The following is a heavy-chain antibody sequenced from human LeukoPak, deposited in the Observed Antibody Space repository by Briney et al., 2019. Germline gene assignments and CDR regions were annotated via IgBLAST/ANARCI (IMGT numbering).Heavy chain of an antibody. Sequence: GGSLRLSCVVSGFGFSNYWMHWVRHAPGKGLVWVSRIKSDGSSTTYADSVKGRFTISRDNAKNTLYLEMNSLRAEDTAVYYCARASTAVTTRDYFDYWGQGTLVTVSS. CDR2: IKSDGSST. J-gene: IGHJ4*02. CDR1: GFGFSNYW. CDR3: ARASTAVTTRDYFDY. D-gene: IGHD4-17*01. V-gene: IGHV3-74*01.